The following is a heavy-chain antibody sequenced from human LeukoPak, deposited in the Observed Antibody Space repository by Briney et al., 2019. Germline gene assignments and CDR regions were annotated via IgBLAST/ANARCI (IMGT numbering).Heavy chain of an antibody. V-gene: IGHV4-59*08. D-gene: IGHD3-10*01. Sequence: PSETLSLTCTVSGDSISSYYWSWIRQPPGKGLDWIAYVYYSGSTIYNPSLKSRVTISTDTSQNQFSLKLSSVTAADTAVYYCARTYYYGSGSYYLRAFDIWGQGTMVTVSS. J-gene: IGHJ3*02. CDR3: ARTYYYGSGSYYLRAFDI. CDR1: GDSISSYY. CDR2: VYYSGST.